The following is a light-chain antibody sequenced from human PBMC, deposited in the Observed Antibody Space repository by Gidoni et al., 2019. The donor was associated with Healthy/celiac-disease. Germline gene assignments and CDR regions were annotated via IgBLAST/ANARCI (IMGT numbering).Light chain of an antibody. CDR2: DAS. J-gene: IGKJ1*01. CDR1: QSISSW. V-gene: IGKV1-5*01. CDR3: QQYNSYWT. Sequence: DIQMTQSPSTLSASVGDRVTITCRASQSISSWLAWYQQKPGKAPKLLIYDASSLESGVPSRFSGSGSGTKFTLTISGLQPDDFATYYCQQYNSYWTFGQGTKVEIK.